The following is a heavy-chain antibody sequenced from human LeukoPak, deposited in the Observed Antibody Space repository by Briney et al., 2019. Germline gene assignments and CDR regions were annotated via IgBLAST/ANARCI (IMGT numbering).Heavy chain of an antibody. D-gene: IGHD6-6*01. V-gene: IGHV3-48*03. Sequence: GGSLRLSCAASGFTFSSYEMNWVRQAPGKGLEWVSYISSSGSTIYYADSVKGRFTISRDNAKNSLYLQMNSLRAEDTAVYYCAVSARVERVWHYFNYWGQGTLVTVSS. CDR3: AVSARVERVWHYFNY. CDR1: GFTFSSYE. J-gene: IGHJ4*02. CDR2: ISSSGSTI.